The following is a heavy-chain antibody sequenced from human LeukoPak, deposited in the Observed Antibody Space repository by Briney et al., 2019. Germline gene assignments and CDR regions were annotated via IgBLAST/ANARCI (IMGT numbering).Heavy chain of an antibody. D-gene: IGHD4-17*01. CDR3: ARDDYGDSKGWFDP. V-gene: IGHV1-2*02. Sequence: ASVKVSCKASGYTFTGYYMHWVRQAPGQGLEWMGWINPNSGGTNYAQKFQGRVTMTRDTSISTAYMELRSLRSDDTAVYYCARDDYGDSKGWFDPWGQGTLVTVSS. J-gene: IGHJ5*02. CDR2: INPNSGGT. CDR1: GYTFTGYY.